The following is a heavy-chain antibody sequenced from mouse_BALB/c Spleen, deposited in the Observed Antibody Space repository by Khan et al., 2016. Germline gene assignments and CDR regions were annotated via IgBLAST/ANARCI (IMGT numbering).Heavy chain of an antibody. CDR2: ISYSGST. V-gene: IGHV3-2*02. CDR3: ARYYDGSSYWYFDV. CDR1: GYSITSDYA. D-gene: IGHD1-1*01. Sequence: EVQLQESGPGLVKPSQSLSLTCTVTGYSITSDYAWNWIRQFPGNKLEWMGYISYSGSTIYNPSLTSRISITRDTSKNQFFLQLNSVTTEDTATYYCARYYDGSSYWYFDVWGAGTTVTVSS. J-gene: IGHJ1*01.